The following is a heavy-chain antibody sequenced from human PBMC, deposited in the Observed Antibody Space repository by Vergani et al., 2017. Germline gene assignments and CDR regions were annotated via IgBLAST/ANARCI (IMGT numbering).Heavy chain of an antibody. CDR3: ARAVDVADTAMAYLDF. CDR1: GFSFSDYY. CDR2: ISSSGTYT. Sequence: QVQLVESGGGLVKPGGSLRLSCAASGFSFSDYYMRWFRQAPSKGLEWLSYISSSGTYTTYADSVKGRFTISRDKAKNSLFLQMDSLRVEDMAVYYCARAVDVADTAMAYLDFWGQGTLVTVSS. D-gene: IGHD5-18*01. V-gene: IGHV3-11*06. J-gene: IGHJ4*02.